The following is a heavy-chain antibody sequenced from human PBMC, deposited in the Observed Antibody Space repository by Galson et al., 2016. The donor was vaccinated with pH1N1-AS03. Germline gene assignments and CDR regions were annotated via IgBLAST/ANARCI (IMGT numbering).Heavy chain of an antibody. J-gene: IGHJ4*02. V-gene: IGHV3-48*02. D-gene: IGHD5-12*01. Sequence: SLRLSCAASEFTFSIYHMSWVRQAPGKGLEWVSYINSRSDTIYYADSVKGRFTISRDNAKNSLYLQMSSLRDDDTAVYYCARDSGYGGTFDNWGQGALVTVSS. CDR2: INSRSDTI. CDR1: EFTFSIYH. CDR3: ARDSGYGGTFDN.